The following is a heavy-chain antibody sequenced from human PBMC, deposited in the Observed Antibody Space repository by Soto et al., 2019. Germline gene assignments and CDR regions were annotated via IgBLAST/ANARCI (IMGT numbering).Heavy chain of an antibody. D-gene: IGHD3-10*01. J-gene: IGHJ5*02. V-gene: IGHV4-4*07. CDR3: VRDRPKYLRVRFDP. CDR2: IYATGTT. CDR1: GGSISGCY. Sequence: SENLSLTCTVSGGSISGCYWSWIRKSAGKGLEWIGRIYATGTTDYNPSLKSRVMMSVDTSKKQFSLKLRSVTAADAAVYYCVRDRPKYLRVRFDP.